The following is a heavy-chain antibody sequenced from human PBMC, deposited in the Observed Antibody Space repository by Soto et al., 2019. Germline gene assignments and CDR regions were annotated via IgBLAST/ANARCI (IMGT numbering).Heavy chain of an antibody. Sequence: EVQLLESGGGLVQPGGSLRLSCVASGFTFSSSAMNWVRQAPGKGLEWVSTISGSGGSTHYADSVKGRFTISRDNSKKSLFLQMSSLRAEDTAVSYCTRGSTAAAWGYWGQGTLVTVSS. CDR2: ISGSGGST. CDR1: GFTFSSSA. CDR3: TRGSTAAAWGY. V-gene: IGHV3-23*01. D-gene: IGHD6-13*01. J-gene: IGHJ4*02.